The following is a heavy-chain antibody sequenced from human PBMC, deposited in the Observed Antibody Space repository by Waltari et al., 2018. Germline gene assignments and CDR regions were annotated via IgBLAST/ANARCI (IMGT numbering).Heavy chain of an antibody. CDR2: ISGSGGST. CDR3: AKLKQQLGWFDP. CDR1: GFTFSSYA. V-gene: IGHV3-23*01. D-gene: IGHD6-13*01. J-gene: IGHJ5*02. Sequence: EVQLLESGGGLVQPGGSLRLSCAASGFTFSSYALIWVRQAPGKGLEWVSAISGSGGSTYYADSVKGRFTISRDNSKNTLYLQMNSLRAEDTAVYYCAKLKQQLGWFDPWGQGTLVTVSS.